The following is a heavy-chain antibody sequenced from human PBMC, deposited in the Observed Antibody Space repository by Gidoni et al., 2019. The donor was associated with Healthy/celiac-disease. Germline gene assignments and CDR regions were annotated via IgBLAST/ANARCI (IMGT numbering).Heavy chain of an antibody. J-gene: IGHJ4*02. CDR1: GFTFGDYG. CDR3: ARDWGEYCGGDCCPGY. Sequence: EVQLVESGGGVARPGGSLRPSCAASGFTFGDYGMSWVRQAPGKGLEWVSGIKWNGGSTGYADSVKGRFTISRDNAKNSLYLQMNSLRAEDTALYHCARDWGEYCGGDCCPGYWGQGTLVTVSS. V-gene: IGHV3-20*01. CDR2: IKWNGGST. D-gene: IGHD2-21*01.